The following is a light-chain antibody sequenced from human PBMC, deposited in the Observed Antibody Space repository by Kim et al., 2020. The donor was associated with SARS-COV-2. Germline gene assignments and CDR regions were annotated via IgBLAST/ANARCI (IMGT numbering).Light chain of an antibody. CDR1: QSVSSD. J-gene: IGKJ2*01. CDR3: QQYNNRPIYT. Sequence: EIVMTQSPATLSVSPGERATLSCRASQSVSSDLAWYQQKPGQAPRLLIYGASTRATGIPARFSGSGSGTEFTLTISSLQSEDSAVYYCQQYNNRPIYTFGQGTKLEI. V-gene: IGKV3-15*01. CDR2: GAS.